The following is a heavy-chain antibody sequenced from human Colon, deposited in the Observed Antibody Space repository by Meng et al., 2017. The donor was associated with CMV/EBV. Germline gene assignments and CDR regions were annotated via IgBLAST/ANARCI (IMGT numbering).Heavy chain of an antibody. J-gene: IGHJ6*02. Sequence: GGSLRLSCAASGFTFSSYSMNWVRQAPGKGLEWVSYISSSSSTIYYADSVKGRFTISRDNAKNSLYLQMNSLRAEDTAVYYCARDLENYYYYGMDVRGQGTTVTVSS. CDR2: ISSSSSTI. D-gene: IGHD3-3*01. CDR3: ARDLENYYYYGMDV. CDR1: GFTFSSYS. V-gene: IGHV3-48*04.